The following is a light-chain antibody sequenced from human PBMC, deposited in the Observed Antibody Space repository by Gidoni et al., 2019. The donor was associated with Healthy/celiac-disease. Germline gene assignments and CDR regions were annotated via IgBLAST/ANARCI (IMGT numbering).Light chain of an antibody. CDR1: SSNIGAGYD. V-gene: IGLV1-40*01. CDR3: QAYDISLSGSKV. CDR2: GNA. J-gene: IGLJ2*01. Sequence: QSVLPQPPAVSGAPVHRVTISCTGSSSNIGAGYDVHWYQQLPGTAPTLLIYGNANRPSGDPDRFSGSESGTTASLAITGLQAEDEADYYWQAYDISLSGSKVFGGGTKLTVL.